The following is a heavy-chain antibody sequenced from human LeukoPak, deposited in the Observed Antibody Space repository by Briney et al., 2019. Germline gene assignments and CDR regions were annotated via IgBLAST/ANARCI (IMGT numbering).Heavy chain of an antibody. CDR2: IKPDGSEK. V-gene: IGHV3-7*01. CDR1: GFTFSSSW. D-gene: IGHD4-17*01. J-gene: IGHJ4*02. Sequence: GGSLRLSCAASGFTFSSSWMSWVRQAPGKGLEWVANIKPDGSEKFHVDSVKGRFTISGDNYKSSLSLQMNLMTADDMADYYCARYGLPADLDFWGQGTLVTVS. CDR3: ARYGLPADLDF.